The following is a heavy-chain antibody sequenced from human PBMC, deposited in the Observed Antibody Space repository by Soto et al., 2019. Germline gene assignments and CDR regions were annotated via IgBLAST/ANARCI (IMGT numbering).Heavy chain of an antibody. V-gene: IGHV1-3*01. D-gene: IGHD3-9*01. CDR2: INAGNGNT. CDR1: GYTFTSYA. CDR3: AREGVRYFDWLLSYNWFDP. J-gene: IGHJ5*02. Sequence: ASVMVSCKASGYTFTSYAMHWVRQAPGQRLEWMGWINAGNGNTKYSQKFQGRVTITRDTSASTAYMELSSLRSEDTAVYYCAREGVRYFDWLLSYNWFDPWGQGTLVTVSS.